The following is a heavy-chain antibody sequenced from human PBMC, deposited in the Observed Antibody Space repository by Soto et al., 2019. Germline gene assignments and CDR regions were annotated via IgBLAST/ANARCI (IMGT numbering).Heavy chain of an antibody. J-gene: IGHJ5*02. CDR1: GFSFSSHG. D-gene: IGHD3-16*01. Sequence: QVQLVESGGGVVQPGRSQRLSCAASGFSFSSHGMHWVRQAPGKGLEWVAVISYDGSSTYYGDSVKGRFTISRDNSKNTLSLQINSLRAEDTAVDYCVKGGAFDIIKITAWGQGTLVTVSS. V-gene: IGHV3-30*18. CDR2: ISYDGSST. CDR3: VKGGAFDIIKITA.